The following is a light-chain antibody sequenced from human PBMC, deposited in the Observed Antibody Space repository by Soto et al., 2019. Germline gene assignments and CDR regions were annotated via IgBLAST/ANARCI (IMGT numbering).Light chain of an antibody. Sequence: EIVLTQSPGTLSLSPGERSTLSCMASQTVTGNYLAWYHQKPGQAPRILIHSASSRATGIPDRFSASGSGTDFTLTISRLQPEDFAVYYCQQYSASPRTFGQGTKVDIK. CDR2: SAS. V-gene: IGKV3-20*01. J-gene: IGKJ1*01. CDR1: QTVTGNY. CDR3: QQYSASPRT.